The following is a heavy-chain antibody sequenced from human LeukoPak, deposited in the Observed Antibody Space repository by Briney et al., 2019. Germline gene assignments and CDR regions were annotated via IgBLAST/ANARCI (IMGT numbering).Heavy chain of an antibody. V-gene: IGHV4-39*01. D-gene: IGHD4-17*01. J-gene: IGHJ4*02. CDR1: GGSISGSSYY. CDR2: GFYSGSA. Sequence: SETLSLTCTVSGGSISGSSYYWAWIRQPPGKGLEWIGSGFYSGSAYYNPSLKSRVTISVDTSKNQFSLNLSSVTAADTAVYYCARLRGAMTPVTSDFDYWGQGTLVTVSS. CDR3: ARLRGAMTPVTSDFDY.